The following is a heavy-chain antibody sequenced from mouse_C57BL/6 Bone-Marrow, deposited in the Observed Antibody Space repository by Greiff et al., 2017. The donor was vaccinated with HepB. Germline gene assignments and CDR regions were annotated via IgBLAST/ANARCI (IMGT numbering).Heavy chain of an antibody. V-gene: IGHV5-15*01. CDR3: ARRAEYGNYLYYYAMDY. CDR1: GFTFSDYG. D-gene: IGHD2-10*02. Sequence: EVKVVESGGGLVQPGGSLKLSCAASGFTFSDYGMAWVRQAPRKGPEWVAFISNLAYSIYYADTVTGRFTISRENAKNTRYLEMSSLRSEDTAMYYCARRAEYGNYLYYYAMDYWGQGTSVTVSS. CDR2: ISNLAYSI. J-gene: IGHJ4*01.